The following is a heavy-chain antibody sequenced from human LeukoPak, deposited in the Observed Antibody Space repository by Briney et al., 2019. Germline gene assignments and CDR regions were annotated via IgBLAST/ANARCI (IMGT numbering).Heavy chain of an antibody. CDR3: ARRGHGYGSPFDY. V-gene: IGHV4-61*02. J-gene: IGHJ4*02. CDR1: GGSISGGSYY. D-gene: IGHD5-18*01. Sequence: SETLSLTCTVSGGSISGGSYYGNGIRQPAGRGLEWIGRFYTGGSTNYNPSLKSRVTMSVDTSRNQFSLKLTSVTAADAAVYYCARRGHGYGSPFDYWGQGTLVTVSS. CDR2: FYTGGST.